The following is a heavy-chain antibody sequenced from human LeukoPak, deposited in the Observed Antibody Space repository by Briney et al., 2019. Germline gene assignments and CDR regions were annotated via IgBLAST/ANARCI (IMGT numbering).Heavy chain of an antibody. CDR3: ARSSTSSWYFDS. D-gene: IGHD6-6*01. CDR1: GGSISSYY. CDR2: IYYSGST. V-gene: IGHV4-59*01. J-gene: IGHJ4*02. Sequence: SETLSLTCSVSGGSISSYYWSWIRQPPGKGLEWIGYIYYSGSTNYNPSLKSRVTISVDTSKNQFSPRLSSVTAADTAVYYCARSSTSSWYFDSWGQGTLVTVSS.